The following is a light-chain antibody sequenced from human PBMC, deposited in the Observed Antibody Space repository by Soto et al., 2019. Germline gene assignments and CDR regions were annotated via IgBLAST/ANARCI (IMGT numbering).Light chain of an antibody. V-gene: IGLV2-14*01. J-gene: IGLJ1*01. CDR3: SPHTNYPTGV. CDR1: RSDVGGYNF. Sequence: QSALTQPASVYGSPGQSITISGTGTRSDVGGYNFVSWYQQHPGKVPKLIISEVSNRPSGVSTRFSGFKSGNTGSLTISGLNAEAEAAYYCSPHTNYPTGVFGTGTNLTVL. CDR2: EVS.